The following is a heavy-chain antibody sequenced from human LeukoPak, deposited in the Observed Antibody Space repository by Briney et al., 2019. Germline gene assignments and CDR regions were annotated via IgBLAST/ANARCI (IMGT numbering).Heavy chain of an antibody. V-gene: IGHV1-69*13. J-gene: IGHJ1*01. CDR3: ARVSSPLGYCSGGSCALQH. CDR2: IIPIFGTA. CDR1: GGTFISYA. Sequence: SVKVSCKASGGTFISYAISWVRQAPGQGLEWMGGIIPIFGTANYAQKFQGRVTITADESTSTAYMELSSLRSEDTAVYYCARVSSPLGYCSGGSCALQHWGQGTLVTVSS. D-gene: IGHD2-15*01.